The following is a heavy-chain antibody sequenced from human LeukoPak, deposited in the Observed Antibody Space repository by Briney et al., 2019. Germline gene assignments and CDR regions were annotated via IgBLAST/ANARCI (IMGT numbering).Heavy chain of an antibody. CDR1: GYSISSGYY. CDR3: ARGLLDFYYYYYMDV. D-gene: IGHD2-15*01. V-gene: IGHV4-38-2*02. J-gene: IGHJ6*03. CDR2: IYHSGST. Sequence: SETLSLTCTVSGYSISSGYYWGWIRQPPGKGLEWIGSIYHSGSTYYNPSLKSRVTISVDTPKNQLSLKLSSVTAADTAVYYCARGLLDFYYYYYMDVWGKGTTVTVSS.